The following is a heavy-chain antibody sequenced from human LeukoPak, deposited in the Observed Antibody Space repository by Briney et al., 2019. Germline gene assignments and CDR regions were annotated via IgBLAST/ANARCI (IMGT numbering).Heavy chain of an antibody. CDR1: GFTFSSYW. V-gene: IGHV3-23*01. Sequence: PGGSLRLSCAASGFTFSSYWMTWVRQAPGKGLEWVSLISGTGFNKHYADSVKGRFTISRDNSKNTLYLQMNSLRAEDTAVYYCAKVGSSGYYGYWGQGTLVTVSS. D-gene: IGHD3-22*01. J-gene: IGHJ4*02. CDR3: AKVGSSGYYGY. CDR2: ISGTGFNK.